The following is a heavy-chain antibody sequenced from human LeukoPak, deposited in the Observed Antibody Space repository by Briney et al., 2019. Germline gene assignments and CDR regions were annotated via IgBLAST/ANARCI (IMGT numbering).Heavy chain of an antibody. CDR1: GGSVSSYY. Sequence: SETLSLTCTVSGGSVSSYYWSWIRQPPGKGLEWIGYMYYSGSTNYNPSLKSRVTISIDTSKNQFSLKLNSVTAADTAFYYCARYIVSYPHDAFDIWGQGTMVTVSS. J-gene: IGHJ3*02. CDR2: MYYSGST. CDR3: ARYIVSYPHDAFDI. V-gene: IGHV4-59*02. D-gene: IGHD1-26*01.